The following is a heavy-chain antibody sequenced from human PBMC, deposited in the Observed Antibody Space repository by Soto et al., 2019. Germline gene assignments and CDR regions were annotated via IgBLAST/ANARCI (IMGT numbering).Heavy chain of an antibody. D-gene: IGHD3-3*01. CDR3: ARTREWSGYGHYYYGMDV. V-gene: IGHV4-59*01. CDR1: GGSISSYH. Sequence: PSETLSLTCTVSGGSISSYHWSWIRQPPGKGLEWIGYIYYSGTTNYNPSHKSRVAISVDTSKNQFSLKLSSVTAAGTAVYYCARTREWSGYGHYYYGMDVWGQGTTVTVSS. CDR2: IYYSGTT. J-gene: IGHJ6*02.